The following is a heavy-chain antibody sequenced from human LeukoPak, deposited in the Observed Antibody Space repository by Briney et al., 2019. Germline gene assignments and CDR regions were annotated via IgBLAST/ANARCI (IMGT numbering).Heavy chain of an antibody. Sequence: PQCVAVISYDGNNTFYADSVKGRFTVFRDNSKNTVFLQMNNLRHEDTALYYCATRDFDFWGQGTLVTVSS. V-gene: IGHV3-30*03. CDR3: ATRDFDF. CDR2: ISYDGNNT. J-gene: IGHJ4*02.